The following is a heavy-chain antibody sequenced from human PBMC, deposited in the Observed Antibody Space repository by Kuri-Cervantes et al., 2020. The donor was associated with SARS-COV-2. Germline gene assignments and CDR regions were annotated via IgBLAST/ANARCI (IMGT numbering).Heavy chain of an antibody. J-gene: IGHJ5*02. V-gene: IGHV3-30-3*01. D-gene: IGHD1-26*01. CDR1: GFTFISYA. CDR2: ISYDGSNK. Sequence: GGSLRLSCAASGFTFISYAMHWVRQAPGKGLEWVAVISYDGSNKYYADSVKGRFTISRDNSKNTLYLQMNSLRAEDTAVYYCARAGGGSYYGWFDPWGQGTLVTVSS. CDR3: ARAGGGSYYGWFDP.